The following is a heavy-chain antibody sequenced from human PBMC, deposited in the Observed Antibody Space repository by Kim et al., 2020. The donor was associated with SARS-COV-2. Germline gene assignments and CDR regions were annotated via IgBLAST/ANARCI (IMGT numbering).Heavy chain of an antibody. Sequence: SETLSLTCAVSGGSISSSNWWSWVRQPPGKGLEWIGEIYHSGSTNYNPSLKSRVTISVDKSKNQFSLKLSSVTAADTAVYYCARKGSGWYEEEETNWFDPWGQGTLVTVSS. V-gene: IGHV4-4*02. CDR2: IYHSGST. D-gene: IGHD6-19*01. J-gene: IGHJ5*02. CDR3: ARKGSGWYEEEETNWFDP. CDR1: GGSISSSNW.